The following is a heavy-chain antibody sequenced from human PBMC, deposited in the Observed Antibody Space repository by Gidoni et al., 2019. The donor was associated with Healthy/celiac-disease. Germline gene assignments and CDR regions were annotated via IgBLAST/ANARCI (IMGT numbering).Heavy chain of an antibody. CDR1: GYTFTSYA. Sequence: QVQLVQSGAEVKKPGASVKVSCKASGYTFTSYAMHWMRQAPGQRLEWMGWINAGNGNTKYSQKFQGRVTITRDTSASTAYMELSSLRSEDTAVYYCARGRGQLLTNWFDPWGQGTLVTVSS. CDR2: INAGNGNT. V-gene: IGHV1-3*01. CDR3: ARGRGQLLTNWFDP. J-gene: IGHJ5*02. D-gene: IGHD1-26*01.